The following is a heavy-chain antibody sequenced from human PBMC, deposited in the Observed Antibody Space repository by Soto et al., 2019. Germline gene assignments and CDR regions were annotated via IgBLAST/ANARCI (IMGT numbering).Heavy chain of an antibody. CDR3: ARGQRFSDWFDP. V-gene: IGHV4-4*07. CDR2: IYSSGNT. D-gene: IGHD3-3*01. Sequence: QVHLQESGPGLVKPSETLSLTCSVSGGTISGYYWTWIRQPAGKGLEWIGRIYSSGNTKYNPSLQSRVTMSLATSNNQCSLRLTSVTAADTAVYYCARGQRFSDWFDPWGQGTLVTVSS. J-gene: IGHJ5*02. CDR1: GGTISGYY.